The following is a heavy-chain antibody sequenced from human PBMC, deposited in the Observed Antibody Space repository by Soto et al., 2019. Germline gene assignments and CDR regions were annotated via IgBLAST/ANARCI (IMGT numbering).Heavy chain of an antibody. CDR3: AKDLGSSGWYYFDY. D-gene: IGHD6-19*01. V-gene: IGHV3-30*18. CDR1: GFTFSSYG. J-gene: IGHJ4*02. CDR2: ISYDGSNK. Sequence: SLRLSCAASGFTFSSYGMHWVRQAPGKGLEWVAVISYDGSNKYYADSVKGRFTISRDNSKNTLYLQMNSLRAEDTAVYYCAKDLGSSGWYYFDYWGQGTLVTVSS.